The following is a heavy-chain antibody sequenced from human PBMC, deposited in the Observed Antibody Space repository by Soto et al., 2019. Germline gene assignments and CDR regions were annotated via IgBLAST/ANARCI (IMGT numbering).Heavy chain of an antibody. J-gene: IGHJ4*02. CDR2: INVGNGNT. CDR3: AREWAHYAPFDL. D-gene: IGHD3-16*01. V-gene: IGHV1-3*01. Sequence: QAQLVQSGAEAKQPGASVKVSCKASGYKFTDYALHWVRQAPGQGLEWMGWINVGNGNTGYSRKFQGRVTTDRDMSATTAYIEVSSLTSEDAAIYCGAREWAHYAPFDLWGQGTLVTVSS. CDR1: GYKFTDYA.